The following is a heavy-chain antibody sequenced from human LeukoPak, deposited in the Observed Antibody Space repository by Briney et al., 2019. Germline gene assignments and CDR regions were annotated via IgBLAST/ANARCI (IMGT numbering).Heavy chain of an antibody. CDR3: ARGALEYYYDSSASIY. CDR1: GGTFSSYA. Sequence: SVKVSCKASGGTFSSYAISWVRQAPGQGLEWMGGIIPIFGTANYAQKFQGRVTITADESTSTAYMELSSLRSEDTAVYYCARGALEYYYDSSASIYWGQGTLVTVSS. CDR2: IIPIFGTA. V-gene: IGHV1-69*13. D-gene: IGHD3-22*01. J-gene: IGHJ4*02.